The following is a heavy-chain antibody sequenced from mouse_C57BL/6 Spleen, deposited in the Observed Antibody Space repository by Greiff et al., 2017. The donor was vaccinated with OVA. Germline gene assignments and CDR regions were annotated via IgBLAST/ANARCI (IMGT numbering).Heavy chain of an antibody. V-gene: IGHV2-5*01. D-gene: IGHD4-1*01. CDR3: AKNLLTGTGAMDY. CDR1: GFSLTSYG. Sequence: QVQLQQSGPGLVQPSQSLSITCTVSGFSLTSYGVHWVRQSPGKGLEWLGVLWRGGSTDYNAAFMSRLSITKDNSKSQVFFKMNSLQADDTAIYYCAKNLLTGTGAMDYWGQGTSVTVSS. CDR2: LWRGGST. J-gene: IGHJ4*01.